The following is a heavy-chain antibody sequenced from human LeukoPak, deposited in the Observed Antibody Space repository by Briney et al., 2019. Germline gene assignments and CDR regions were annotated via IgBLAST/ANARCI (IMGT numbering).Heavy chain of an antibody. Sequence: SQTLSLTCAISGDSVSNNSASWHWIRQSPSRGLEWLGRTYYRSKWSSDYAVSVKSRITINPDTSKNHFSLQLNSVTPEDTAVYYCARGQPPYFGYWGLGTLVTVSS. V-gene: IGHV6-1*01. CDR1: GDSVSNNSAS. J-gene: IGHJ4*02. CDR2: TYYRSKWSS. D-gene: IGHD2-2*01. CDR3: ARGQPPYFGY.